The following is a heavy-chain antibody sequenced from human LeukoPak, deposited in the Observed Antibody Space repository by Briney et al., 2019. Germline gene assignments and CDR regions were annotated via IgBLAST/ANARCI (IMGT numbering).Heavy chain of an antibody. D-gene: IGHD2-21*01. Sequence: PGRSLRLSCAASGFTFDDYAMHWVRQAPGKGLEWVSGISWNSGSIGYADSVKGRFTISRDNAKNSLYLQMSSLRAEDTALYYCAKDIRSYPSAIDYWGQGTLVTVSS. V-gene: IGHV3-9*01. CDR3: AKDIRSYPSAIDY. CDR2: ISWNSGSI. J-gene: IGHJ4*02. CDR1: GFTFDDYA.